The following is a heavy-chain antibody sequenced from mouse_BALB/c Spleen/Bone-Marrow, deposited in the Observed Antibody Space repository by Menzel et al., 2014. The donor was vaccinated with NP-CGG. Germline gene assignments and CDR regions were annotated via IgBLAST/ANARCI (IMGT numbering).Heavy chain of an antibody. J-gene: IGHJ2*01. D-gene: IGHD2-4*01. CDR2: ILPGSGST. V-gene: IGHV1-9*01. CDR3: ARRGLRRAYYFDY. CDR1: GYTFSSYW. Sequence: VQLHQSGAELMKPGASVKISCKATGYTFSSYWIEWVKQRPGHGLEWIGEILPGSGSTNYNEKFKGKATFTADTSSNTAYMQLSSLTSEDSAVYYCARRGLRRAYYFDYWGQGTTLTVSS.